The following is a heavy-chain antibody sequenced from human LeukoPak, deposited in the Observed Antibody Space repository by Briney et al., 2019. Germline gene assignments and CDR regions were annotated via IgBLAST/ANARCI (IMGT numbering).Heavy chain of an antibody. J-gene: IGHJ5*02. Sequence: ASVKVSCKASGGTFSSYAISWVRQAPGQGLEWMGGIIPIFGTANCAQKFQGRVTITTDESTSTAYMELSSLRSEDTAVYYCARRASITIFGVVENWFDPWGQGTLVTVSS. CDR3: ARRASITIFGVVENWFDP. D-gene: IGHD3-3*01. V-gene: IGHV1-69*05. CDR2: IIPIFGTA. CDR1: GGTFSSYA.